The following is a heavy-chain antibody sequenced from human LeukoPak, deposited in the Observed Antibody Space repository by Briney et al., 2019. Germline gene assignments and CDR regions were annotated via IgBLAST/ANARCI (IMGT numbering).Heavy chain of an antibody. CDR3: AREHDSSGYYSGSLYFDY. CDR2: IIPIFGTA. J-gene: IGHJ4*02. D-gene: IGHD3-22*01. Sequence: ASVKVSCKASGYTFTSYDISWVRQAPGQGLEWMGGIIPIFGTANYAQKFQGRVTITADESTSTAYMELSSLRSEDTAVYYCAREHDSSGYYSGSLYFDYWGQGTLVTVSS. CDR1: GYTFTSYD. V-gene: IGHV1-69*13.